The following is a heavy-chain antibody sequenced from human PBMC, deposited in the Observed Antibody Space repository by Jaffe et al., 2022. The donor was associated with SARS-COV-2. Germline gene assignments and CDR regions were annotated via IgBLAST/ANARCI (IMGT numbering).Heavy chain of an antibody. V-gene: IGHV3-43*02. D-gene: IGHD3-22*01. CDR2: ISGDGGST. J-gene: IGHJ6*02. CDR3: AKDNFYDSSGYRYYYYGMDV. Sequence: EVQLVESGGGVVQPGGSLRLSCAASGFTFDDYAMHWVRQAPGKGLEWVSLISGDGGSTYYADSVKGRFTISRDNSKNSLYLQMNSLRTEDTALYYCAKDNFYDSSGYRYYYYGMDVWGQGTTVTVSS. CDR1: GFTFDDYA.